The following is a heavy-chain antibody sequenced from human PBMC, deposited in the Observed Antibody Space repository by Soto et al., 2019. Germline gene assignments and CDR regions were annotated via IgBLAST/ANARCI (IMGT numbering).Heavy chain of an antibody. Sequence: EVQLVESGGGLVQPGRSLRGSCAASGFTFDDYAMHWVRQAPGKGLEWVSGISWNGNSIGYADSVRGRFTISRDNAKNSLYLQMNSLRVEDTALYYCARGPLRIYYYYMDVWGKGTTVTVSS. D-gene: IGHD2-15*01. CDR3: ARGPLRIYYYYMDV. CDR1: GFTFDDYA. V-gene: IGHV3-9*01. J-gene: IGHJ6*03. CDR2: ISWNGNSI.